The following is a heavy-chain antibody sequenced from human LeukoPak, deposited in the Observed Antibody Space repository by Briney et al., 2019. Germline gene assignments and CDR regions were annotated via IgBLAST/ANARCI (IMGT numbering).Heavy chain of an antibody. CDR1: GFTFSSYA. CDR2: ISGSGGST. D-gene: IGHD6-19*01. J-gene: IGHJ4*02. V-gene: IGHV3-23*01. CDR3: AKVSGYSSGWYVSYFDY. Sequence: PGGSLRLSCAASGFTFSSYAMSWVRQAPGKGLEWVSAISGSGGSTYYADSVEGRFTISRDNSKNTLYLQMNSLRAEDTAVYYCAKVSGYSSGWYVSYFDYWGQGTLVTVSS.